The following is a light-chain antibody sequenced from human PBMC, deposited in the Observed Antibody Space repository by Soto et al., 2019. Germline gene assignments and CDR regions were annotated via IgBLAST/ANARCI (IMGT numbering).Light chain of an antibody. CDR3: QQYNSYSLT. J-gene: IGKJ1*01. CDR1: QSISSW. Sequence: IQMTHFASTLSSSVGEKVTINCRTSQSISSWLAWYQQKPGKAPKLLIYDASSLESGVPSRFSGSGSGTEFTLTISSLQPDDFATYYCQQYNSYSLTFGQGTKVDIK. V-gene: IGKV1-5*01. CDR2: DAS.